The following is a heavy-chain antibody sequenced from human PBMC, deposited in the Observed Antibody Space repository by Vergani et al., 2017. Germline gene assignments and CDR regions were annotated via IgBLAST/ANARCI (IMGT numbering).Heavy chain of an antibody. CDR3: AKDLPFSHYGGNSGDIVDY. CDR2: ISGSGGST. J-gene: IGHJ4*02. Sequence: EVQLLESGGGLVQPGGSLRLSCAASGFTFSSYAMSWVRQAPGKGLEWVSAISGSGGSTYYADSVKGRLTIASDNTKNTLYLQMNSLRAEDTAVYYCAKDLPFSHYGGNSGDIVDYWGQGTLVTVSS. D-gene: IGHD4-23*01. V-gene: IGHV3-23*01. CDR1: GFTFSSYA.